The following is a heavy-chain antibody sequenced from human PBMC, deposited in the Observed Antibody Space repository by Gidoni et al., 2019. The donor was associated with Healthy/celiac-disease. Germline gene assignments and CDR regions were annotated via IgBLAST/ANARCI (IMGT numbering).Heavy chain of an antibody. CDR1: GGSFSGYS. J-gene: IGHJ6*02. Sequence: QVQLQQWGAGLLKPSETLSLTCAVYGGSFSGYSWSWIRQPPGKGLEWIGEINHSGSTNYNPSLKSRVTISVDTSKNQFSLKLSSVTAADTAVYYCAREFVAAAVKLYGMDVWGQGTTVTVSS. CDR3: AREFVAAAVKLYGMDV. V-gene: IGHV4-34*01. D-gene: IGHD6-13*01. CDR2: INHSGST.